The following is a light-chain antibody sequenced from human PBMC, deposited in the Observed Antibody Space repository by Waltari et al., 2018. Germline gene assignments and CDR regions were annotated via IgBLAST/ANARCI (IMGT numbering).Light chain of an antibody. CDR3: QQYGNSRGS. J-gene: IGKJ2*03. CDR1: QSVSSSY. V-gene: IGKV3-20*01. Sequence: EIVLTQSPGTLSLSPGEGATLSCRVSQSVSSSYLAWYQQKPGQAPRLLIYGASNRATDIPDRFTGSGSGTDFTLTINRLEPEDFAVYYCQQYGNSRGSFGQGTKLEIK. CDR2: GAS.